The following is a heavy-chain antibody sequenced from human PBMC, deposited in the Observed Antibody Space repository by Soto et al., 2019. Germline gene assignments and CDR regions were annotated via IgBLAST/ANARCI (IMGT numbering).Heavy chain of an antibody. CDR3: AKEQKDGSTWSELNY. V-gene: IGHV3-23*01. D-gene: IGHD6-13*01. J-gene: IGHJ4*02. CDR2: ISGSGVST. Sequence: HPGGSLRLSCAASGFTFSSYAMSWVRQAPGKGLEWVSAISGSGVSTYYADSVKGRFTISRDNSKNTLYLQMNSLRAEDTAVYYCAKEQKDGSTWSELNYWGQGTLVTVSS. CDR1: GFTFSSYA.